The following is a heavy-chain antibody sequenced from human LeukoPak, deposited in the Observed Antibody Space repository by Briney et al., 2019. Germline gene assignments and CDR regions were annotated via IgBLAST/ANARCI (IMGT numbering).Heavy chain of an antibody. CDR3: ARDPRNGAVAGKIDY. J-gene: IGHJ4*02. D-gene: IGHD6-19*01. CDR1: GGSISSGGYY. Sequence: PSQTLSLTCTVSGGSISSGGYYWSWIRQHPGKGLEWIGYIYYSGSTYYNPSLKSRVTISVDTSKNQFSLKLSSVTAEDTAVYYCARDPRNGAVAGKIDYWGQGTLVTVSS. V-gene: IGHV4-31*03. CDR2: IYYSGST.